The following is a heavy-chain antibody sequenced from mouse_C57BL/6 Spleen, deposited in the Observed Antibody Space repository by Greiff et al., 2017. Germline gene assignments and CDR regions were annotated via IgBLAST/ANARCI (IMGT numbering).Heavy chain of an antibody. CDR3: AGRYRNYGAIDY. CDR1: GFDFSRYW. Sequence: EVKLPESGGGLVQPGGSLKLSCAASGFDFSRYWMSWVRRAPGKGLEWIGEINPDSSTINYAPSLKDKFIISRDNANNTLYLQMSKVRSEDTAVYYGAGRYRNYGAIDYWGQGTSVTVSS. J-gene: IGHJ4*01. D-gene: IGHD2-5*01. CDR2: INPDSSTI. V-gene: IGHV4-1*01.